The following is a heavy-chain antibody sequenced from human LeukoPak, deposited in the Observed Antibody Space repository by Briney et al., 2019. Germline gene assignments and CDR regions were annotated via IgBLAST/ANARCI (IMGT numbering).Heavy chain of an antibody. D-gene: IGHD5-18*01. CDR3: ARGGYGYVYYFDY. J-gene: IGHJ4*02. CDR2: IYYSGST. V-gene: IGHV4-61*01. Sequence: SETLSLTCTVSGGSVSSGSYYWSWIRQPPGKGLEWIGYIYYSGSTNYNPSLKSRVTISVATSKNQFSLKLSSVTAADTAVYYCARGGYGYVYYFDYWGQGTLVTVSS. CDR1: GGSVSSGSYY.